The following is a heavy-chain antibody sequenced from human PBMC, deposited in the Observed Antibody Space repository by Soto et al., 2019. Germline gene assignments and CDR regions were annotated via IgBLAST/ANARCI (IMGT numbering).Heavy chain of an antibody. Sequence: ASVKVSCKASGYTFTSYGISWVRQAPGQGLEWMGWISAYNGNTNYAQKLQGRVTMTTDTSTSTACMELRSLRSDDTAVYYCAGIQYYYDSSGYRVPFDAFDIWGQGTMVTDSS. CDR3: AGIQYYYDSSGYRVPFDAFDI. D-gene: IGHD3-22*01. J-gene: IGHJ3*02. CDR2: ISAYNGNT. CDR1: GYTFTSYG. V-gene: IGHV1-18*01.